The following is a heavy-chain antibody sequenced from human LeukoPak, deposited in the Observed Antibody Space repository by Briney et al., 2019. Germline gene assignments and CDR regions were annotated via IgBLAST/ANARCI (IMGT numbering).Heavy chain of an antibody. V-gene: IGHV3-30-3*01. CDR3: ASCNGGIGVGYFDY. Sequence: GGSLRLSCAASGFTFSSYAMHWVRQAPGKGLEWVAVISYDGSNKYYADSVKDRFTISRDNSKNTLYLQMNSLRAEDTAVYYCASCNGGIGVGYFDYWGQGTLVTVSS. CDR2: ISYDGSNK. D-gene: IGHD3-3*01. CDR1: GFTFSSYA. J-gene: IGHJ4*02.